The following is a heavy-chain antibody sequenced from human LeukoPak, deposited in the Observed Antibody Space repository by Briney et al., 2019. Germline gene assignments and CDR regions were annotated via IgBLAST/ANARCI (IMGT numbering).Heavy chain of an antibody. D-gene: IGHD4-17*01. CDR3: XRATPVYGEGAFDI. Sequence: GGSLRLSCAASGFTVSSNYMSWVRQAPGKGLEWVSVIYSGGSTYYADSVKGRFTISRDNSKNTLYLQMNSLRAEDTAVYYCXRATPVYGEGAFDIWGQGTMVTVSS. CDR2: IYSGGST. J-gene: IGHJ3*02. V-gene: IGHV3-66*01. CDR1: GFTVSSNY.